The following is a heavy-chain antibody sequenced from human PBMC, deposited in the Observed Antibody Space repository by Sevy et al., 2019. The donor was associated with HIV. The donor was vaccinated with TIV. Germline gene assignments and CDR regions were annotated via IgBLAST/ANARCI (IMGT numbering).Heavy chain of an antibody. CDR3: AREEGYSGIHFSFDN. CDR2: ISSSSSTI. D-gene: IGHD1-26*01. V-gene: IGHV3-48*01. CDR1: GFTFSRYS. J-gene: IGHJ4*02. Sequence: GGSLRLSCAASGFTFSRYSMNWVRQAPGKGLEWVSYISSSSSTIYYADSVKGRFTISRDNAKNSLYLQMNSLRAEDTAVYYCAREEGYSGIHFSFDNWGQGALVTVSS.